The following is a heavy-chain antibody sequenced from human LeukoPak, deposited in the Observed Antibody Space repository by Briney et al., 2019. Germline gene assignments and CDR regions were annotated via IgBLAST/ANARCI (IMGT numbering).Heavy chain of an antibody. J-gene: IGHJ4*02. CDR2: ISWNSGSI. V-gene: IGHV3-9*01. CDR3: AKDYGDYLWQYYFDY. CDR1: GFTFDDYA. D-gene: IGHD4-17*01. Sequence: GGSLRLSCVASGFTFDDYAMHWVRQAPGKGLEWVSGISWNSGSIGYADSVKGRFTISRDNAKNSLYLQMNSLRAEDTALYYCAKDYGDYLWQYYFDYWGQGTLVTVSS.